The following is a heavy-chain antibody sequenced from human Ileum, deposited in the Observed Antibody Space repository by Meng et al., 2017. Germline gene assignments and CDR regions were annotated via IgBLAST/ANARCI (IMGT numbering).Heavy chain of an antibody. CDR2: IYGGGST. CDR3: ARGWKGSYDY. V-gene: IGHV3-53*01. CDR1: GVTVSTNY. D-gene: IGHD1-1*01. Sequence: GESLKISCAVSGVTVSTNYMTWVRQAPGKGLEWVSVIYGGGSTYYADSVKGRFTISRDISKNTLFLQMNTLRAEDTAVYYCARGWKGSYDYWGQGTQVTVSS. J-gene: IGHJ4*02.